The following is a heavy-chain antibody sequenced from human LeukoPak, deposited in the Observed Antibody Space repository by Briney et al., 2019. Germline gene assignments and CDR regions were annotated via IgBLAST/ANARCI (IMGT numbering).Heavy chain of an antibody. J-gene: IGHJ4*02. V-gene: IGHV4-59*01. CDR3: ARGDDY. CDR2: IYYSGST. CDR1: GGSISSYY. Sequence: SGTLSLTCAVSGGSISSYYWSWIRQPPGKGLEWVGYIYYSGSTNYNPSLKSRVTISVDTSKNQFSLKLSSVTAADTAVYYCARGDDYWGQGTLVTVSS.